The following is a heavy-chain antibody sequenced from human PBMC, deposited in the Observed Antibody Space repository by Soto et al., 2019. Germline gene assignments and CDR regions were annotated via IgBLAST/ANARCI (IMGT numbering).Heavy chain of an antibody. Sequence: GTSVKVTCKDSGYALTGNYMHWVRQAPGQGLEWMGWINPNSGGTNYAQKFQGWVTMTRDTSISTAYMELSRLRSDDTAVYYCAREGGPPFYGMDVWGQGTTVTVSS. CDR2: INPNSGGT. CDR1: GYALTGNY. D-gene: IGHD2-15*01. J-gene: IGHJ6*02. V-gene: IGHV1-2*04. CDR3: AREGGPPFYGMDV.